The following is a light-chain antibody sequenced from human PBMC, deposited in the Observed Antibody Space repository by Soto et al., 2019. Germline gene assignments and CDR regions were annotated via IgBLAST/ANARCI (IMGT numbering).Light chain of an antibody. Sequence: DIQLTQSPAFLSASVGDRVTITCRASQGISSYLAWYQQKPGKAPKLLIYAASTLQTGVPSRFSGSGSGTEFTLTISSLQPEDFAVYYCQQSYITPPITFGQGTRLEIK. CDR2: AAS. J-gene: IGKJ5*01. CDR1: QGISSY. V-gene: IGKV1-9*01. CDR3: QQSYITPPIT.